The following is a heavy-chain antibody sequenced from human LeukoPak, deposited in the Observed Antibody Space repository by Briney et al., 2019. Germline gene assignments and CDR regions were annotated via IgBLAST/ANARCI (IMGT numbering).Heavy chain of an antibody. J-gene: IGHJ4*02. CDR3: ARVSPNSSGWDYYFDY. CDR1: GFTFSSYS. CDR2: ISSSSSSYI. Sequence: GGSLRLSCAASGFTFSSYSMNWVRQAPGKGLEWVSSISSSSSSYIYYADSVKGRFTISRDNAKNSLYLQMNSLRAEDTAVYYCARVSPNSSGWDYYFDYWGQGTLVTVSS. D-gene: IGHD6-19*01. V-gene: IGHV3-21*01.